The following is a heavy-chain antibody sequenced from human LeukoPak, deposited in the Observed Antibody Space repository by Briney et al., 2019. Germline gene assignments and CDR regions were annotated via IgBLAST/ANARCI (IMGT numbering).Heavy chain of an antibody. V-gene: IGHV3-53*01. CDR3: ARDRNGDGEFDY. CDR1: GFTVSSIH. J-gene: IGHJ4*02. Sequence: GGSLRLSCAASGFTVSSIHMVWVRQAPGKGLEWVSVTYTGGNSYYADSVKGRFTISRDNSKNTLYLQMNSLRAEDTAVYYCARDRNGDGEFDYWGQGTLVTVSS. CDR2: TYTGGNS. D-gene: IGHD4-17*01.